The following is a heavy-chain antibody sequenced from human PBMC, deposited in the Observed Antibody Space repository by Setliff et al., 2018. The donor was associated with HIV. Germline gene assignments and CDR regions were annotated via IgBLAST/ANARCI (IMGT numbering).Heavy chain of an antibody. Sequence: ASVKVSCKASGYSFTGHGLHWVRQAPGQGLEWVGWISPYNGITNYAQNLQGRVTIITDTSTSTAYMELRSLTSDDTAVYFCARGMGYVGYDWGLPWAPFDSWGQGTLVTVS. CDR2: ISPYNGIT. J-gene: IGHJ4*02. V-gene: IGHV1-18*01. D-gene: IGHD5-12*01. CDR3: ARGMGYVGYDWGLPWAPFDS. CDR1: GYSFTGHG.